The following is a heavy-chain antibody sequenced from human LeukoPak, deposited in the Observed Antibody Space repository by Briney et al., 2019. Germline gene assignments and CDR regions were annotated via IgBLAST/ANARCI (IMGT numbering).Heavy chain of an antibody. CDR2: IYSGGST. D-gene: IGHD5-18*01. J-gene: IGHJ4*02. CDR1: GFTVSSNY. Sequence: GGSLRLSCAASGFTVSSNYMSWVRQAPGKGLEWVSVIYSGGSTYYADPVKGRFTISRHNSKNTLYLQMNSLRAEDTAVYYCARGGDFRGPRGYSYGYVDYWGQGTLVSVSS. CDR3: ARGGDFRGPRGYSYGYVDY. V-gene: IGHV3-53*04.